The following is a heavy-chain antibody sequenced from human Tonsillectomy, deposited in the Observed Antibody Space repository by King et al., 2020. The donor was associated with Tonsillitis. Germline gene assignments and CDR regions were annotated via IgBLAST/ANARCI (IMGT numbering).Heavy chain of an antibody. D-gene: IGHD6-6*01. Sequence: VQLVESGGGLVQPGGSLRLSCAASGFTFSGYAMRWVRQAPGKGLEWVSDIRVRGGITYYADSLKGRFTIYRDNSKNTLYLQMKSLRAEDTAVYYCAKDGFWSSSSKWGQGTLVTVSS. V-gene: IGHV3-23*04. J-gene: IGHJ4*02. CDR1: GFTFSGYA. CDR2: IRVRGGIT. CDR3: AKDGFWSSSSK.